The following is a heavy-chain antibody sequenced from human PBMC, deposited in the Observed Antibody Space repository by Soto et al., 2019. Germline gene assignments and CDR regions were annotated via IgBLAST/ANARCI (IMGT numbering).Heavy chain of an antibody. CDR3: ASRRGDKHKPQRHFDY. J-gene: IGHJ4*02. V-gene: IGHV4-31*03. D-gene: IGHD7-27*01. CDR1: GGSISSGGYY. Sequence: SETLSLTCTVSGGSISSGGYYWSWIRQHPGKGLEWIGYIYYSGSTYYNPSLKSRVTISVDTSKNQFSLKLSSVTAADTAVYYCASRRGDKHKPQRHFDYSGQRPLVTLSS. CDR2: IYYSGST.